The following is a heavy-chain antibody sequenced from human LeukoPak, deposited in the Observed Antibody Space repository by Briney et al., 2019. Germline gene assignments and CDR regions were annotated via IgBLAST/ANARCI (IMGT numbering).Heavy chain of an antibody. D-gene: IGHD3-16*01. Sequence: GGSLRLFCTASGFHFSDYWMHWVRHRPGEGLVWVSRIKRDGSSTSYADSVKGRFTISRDDAKNTLYLQMNSLRAEDTAVYYCAGDVITFGGVPDYWGQGTLVTVSS. CDR1: GFHFSDYW. J-gene: IGHJ4*02. CDR3: AGDVITFGGVPDY. CDR2: IKRDGSST. V-gene: IGHV3-74*01.